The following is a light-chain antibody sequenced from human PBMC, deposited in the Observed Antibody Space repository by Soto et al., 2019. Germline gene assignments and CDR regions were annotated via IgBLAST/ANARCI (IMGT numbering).Light chain of an antibody. CDR3: QAWDSGTVV. CDR1: KLGDKY. J-gene: IGLJ3*02. Sequence: SYELTQPPSVSVSPGQTASITCSGDKLGDKYACWYQHKPGQSPVLVIYQDTKRPSGIPERFSGSNSGNTATLTISGTQALDEADYFCQAWDSGTVVFGGGTQLTVL. V-gene: IGLV3-1*01. CDR2: QDT.